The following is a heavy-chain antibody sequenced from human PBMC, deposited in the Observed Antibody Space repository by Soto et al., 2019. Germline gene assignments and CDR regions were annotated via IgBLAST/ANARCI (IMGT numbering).Heavy chain of an antibody. CDR1: CDSMRSSNW. CDR3: ARSEATGLDY. V-gene: IGHV4-4*02. J-gene: IGHJ4*02. Sequence: PWQTLSLTFTVSCDSMRSSNWWNWVRQSPGKGLEWIGEAHHSGRTNYNPSLKSRVTISVDKSKNHFSLNLSSVTAADTAVYYCARSEATGLDYWGQG. D-gene: IGHD1-26*01. CDR2: AHHSGRT.